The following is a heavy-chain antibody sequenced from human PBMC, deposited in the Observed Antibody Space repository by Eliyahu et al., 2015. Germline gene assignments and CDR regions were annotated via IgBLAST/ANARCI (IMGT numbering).Heavy chain of an antibody. CDR2: IYWDDDK. CDR1: GFXLSTSGVG. J-gene: IGHJ2*01. V-gene: IGHV2-5*02. CDR3: ALSRWLQFGWYFDL. D-gene: IGHD5-24*01. Sequence: QITLKESGPTLVKPTQTLTLTCTFSGFXLSTSGVGVGWIRQPPGKALEWLALIYWDDDKRYSPSLKSRLTITKDTSKNQVVLTMTNMDPVDTATYYCALSRWLQFGWYFDLWGRGTLVTVSS.